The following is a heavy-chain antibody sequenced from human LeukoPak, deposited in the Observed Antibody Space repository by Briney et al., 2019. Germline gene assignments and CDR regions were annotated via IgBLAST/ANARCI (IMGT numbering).Heavy chain of an antibody. J-gene: IGHJ4*02. CDR1: GGSISSYY. CDR3: ARRRIVGATSAPFDY. V-gene: IGHV4-59*08. D-gene: IGHD1-26*01. Sequence: SETLSLTRTVSGGSISSYYWSWIRQPPGKGLEWIGYIYYSGSTNYNPSLKSRVTISVDTSKNQFSLKLSSVTAADTAVYYCARRRIVGATSAPFDYWGQGTLVTVSS. CDR2: IYYSGST.